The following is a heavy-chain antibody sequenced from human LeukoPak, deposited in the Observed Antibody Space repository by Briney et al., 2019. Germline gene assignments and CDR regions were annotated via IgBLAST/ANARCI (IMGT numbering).Heavy chain of an antibody. D-gene: IGHD3-22*01. J-gene: IGHJ4*02. CDR3: AKDQMGDYYDSSGYDFDY. V-gene: IGHV3-48*04. CDR1: GFTFSSYS. CDR2: ISSSSTI. Sequence: GGSLRLSCAASGFTFSSYSMNWVRQAPGKGLEWVSYISSSSTIYYADSVKGRFTISRDNAKNSLYLKMNSLRAEDTAVYYCAKDQMGDYYDSSGYDFDYWGQGTLVTVSS.